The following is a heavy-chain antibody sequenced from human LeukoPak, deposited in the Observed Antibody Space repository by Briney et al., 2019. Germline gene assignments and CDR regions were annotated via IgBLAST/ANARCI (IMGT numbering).Heavy chain of an antibody. J-gene: IGHJ3*02. CDR2: IIPIFGTT. Sequence: SVTLFCKASGGTFSSYAIIWVRQAQGQGLEWMGGIIPIFGTTNYAQRSQGRVTITADKSTSTAYMELSSLRSDDTAVYYCARDIPAAMSRYAFDIWGQGTMVTVSS. CDR3: ARDIPAAMSRYAFDI. V-gene: IGHV1-69*06. CDR1: GGTFSSYA. D-gene: IGHD2-2*01.